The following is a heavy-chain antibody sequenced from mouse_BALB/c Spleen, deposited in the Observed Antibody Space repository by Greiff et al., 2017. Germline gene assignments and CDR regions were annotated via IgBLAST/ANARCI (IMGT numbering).Heavy chain of an antibody. CDR3: ARHGRGY. V-gene: IGHV1-12*01. CDR1: GYTFTSYN. Sequence: QVQLQQPGAELVKPGASVKMSCKASGYTFTSYNMHWVKQTPGQGLEWIGAIYPGNGDTSYNQKFKGKATLTADKSSSTAYMQLSSLTSEDSAVYYCARHGRGYWGQGTTLTVSS. CDR2: IYPGNGDT. D-gene: IGHD1-1*01. J-gene: IGHJ2*01.